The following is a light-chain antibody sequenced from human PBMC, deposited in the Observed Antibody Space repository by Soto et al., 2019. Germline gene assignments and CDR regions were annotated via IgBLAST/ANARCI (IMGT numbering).Light chain of an antibody. Sequence: QSALTQPASVSGSPGQSITISCTGTSSDIGGYNYVSWYQQLPGKVPKLIIYDVSNRPSGVSDRFSGSKSGNAASLTISGHQAEDEDDYYCCSYTSTSTLYVFGTGTKLTVL. V-gene: IGLV2-14*03. CDR2: DVS. CDR3: CSYTSTSTLYV. CDR1: SSDIGGYNY. J-gene: IGLJ1*01.